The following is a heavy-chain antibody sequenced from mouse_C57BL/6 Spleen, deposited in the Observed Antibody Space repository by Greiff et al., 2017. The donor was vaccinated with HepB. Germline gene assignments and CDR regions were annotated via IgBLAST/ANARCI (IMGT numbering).Heavy chain of an antibody. Sequence: DVQLQESGPGLVKPSQSLSLTCSVTGYSITSGYYWNWIRQFPGNKLEWMGYISYDGSNNYNPSLKNRISITRDTSKNQFFLKLNSVTTEDTATYYCARDPYYGYWYFDVWGTGTTVTVSS. V-gene: IGHV3-6*01. CDR3: ARDPYYGYWYFDV. J-gene: IGHJ1*03. CDR1: GYSITSGYY. D-gene: IGHD2-10*01. CDR2: ISYDGSN.